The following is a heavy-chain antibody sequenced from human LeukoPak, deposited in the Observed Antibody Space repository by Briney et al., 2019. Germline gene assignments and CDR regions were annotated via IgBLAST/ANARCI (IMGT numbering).Heavy chain of an antibody. CDR1: GYTFTSYY. CDR3: ATDYGDYESPAYYYGMDV. Sequence: GASVKVSCKASGYTFTSYYMHWVRQAPGQGLVWMGIINPSGGSTSYAQKFQGRVTMTRDTSTSTVYMELSSLRSEDTAVYYCATDYGDYESPAYYYGMDVWGQGTTVTVSS. CDR2: INPSGGST. J-gene: IGHJ6*02. V-gene: IGHV1-46*01. D-gene: IGHD4-17*01.